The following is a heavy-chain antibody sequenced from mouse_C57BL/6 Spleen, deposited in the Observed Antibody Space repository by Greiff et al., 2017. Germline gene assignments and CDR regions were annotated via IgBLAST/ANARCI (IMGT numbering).Heavy chain of an antibody. D-gene: IGHD1-1*01. V-gene: IGHV1-42*01. Sequence: EVQLQQSGPELVKPGASVKISCKASGYSFTGYYMNWVKQSPEKSLEWIGEINPSTGGTTYNQKFKAKATLTVDKSSSTAYMQRKSLTSEDSAVYYCARGLISTVVADFDYWGQGTTLTVSS. CDR1: GYSFTGYY. CDR2: INPSTGGT. J-gene: IGHJ2*01. CDR3: ARGLISTVVADFDY.